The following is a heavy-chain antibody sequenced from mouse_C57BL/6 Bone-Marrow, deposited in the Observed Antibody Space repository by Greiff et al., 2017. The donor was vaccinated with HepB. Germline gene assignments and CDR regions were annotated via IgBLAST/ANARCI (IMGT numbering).Heavy chain of an antibody. CDR2: ISSGGSYT. Sequence: EVNVVESGGDLVKPGGSLKLSCAASGFTFRSYGMSWVRQTPDKRLEWVATISSGGSYTYYPDSVKGRFTISRDNAKNTLYLQMSSLKSEDTAMYYCARRGYGSSHWYFDVWGTGTTVTVSS. CDR3: ARRGYGSSHWYFDV. D-gene: IGHD1-1*01. J-gene: IGHJ1*03. V-gene: IGHV5-6*02. CDR1: GFTFRSYG.